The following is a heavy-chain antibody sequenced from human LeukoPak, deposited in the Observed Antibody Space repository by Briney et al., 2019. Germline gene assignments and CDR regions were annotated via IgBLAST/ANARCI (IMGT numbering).Heavy chain of an antibody. Sequence: SETLSLTCTVSGGSISSYYWSWIRQPPGKGLEWIGYIYYSGSTNYNPSLKSRVTISVDTSKNQFSLKLSSVTAADTAVYYCAREPYDSRRGGFDYWGQGTLVTVSS. CDR3: AREPYDSRRGGFDY. CDR2: IYYSGST. V-gene: IGHV4-59*01. J-gene: IGHJ4*02. D-gene: IGHD3-22*01. CDR1: GGSISSYY.